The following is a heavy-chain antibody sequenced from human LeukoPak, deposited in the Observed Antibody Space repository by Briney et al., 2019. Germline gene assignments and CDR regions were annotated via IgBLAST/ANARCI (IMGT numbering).Heavy chain of an antibody. Sequence: PGGSLRLSCATSGFTFRSYGMNWVRQAPGKGLEWVAFIRYDGSNKYYADSVKGRFTISRDNSKNTLYLQVNSLRVDDTAVYFCAKGAFKGSGRYDSWGQGTLVTVSS. CDR2: IRYDGSNK. D-gene: IGHD1-26*01. J-gene: IGHJ5*01. CDR1: GFTFRSYG. V-gene: IGHV3-30*02. CDR3: AKGAFKGSGRYDS.